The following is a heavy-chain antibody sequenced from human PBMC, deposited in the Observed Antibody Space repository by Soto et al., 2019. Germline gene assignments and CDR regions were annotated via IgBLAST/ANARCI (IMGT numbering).Heavy chain of an antibody. CDR3: ARRGSGWYSSYFDY. D-gene: IGHD6-19*01. J-gene: IGHJ4*02. CDR2: INPNSGGT. Sequence: GASVKVSCKASGYTFTGYYMHWVRQAPGQGLEWMGWINPNSGGTNYAQKFQGRVTMTRDTSISTAYMELSRLRSDDTAVYYCARRGSGWYSSYFDYWGQGALVTVSS. V-gene: IGHV1-2*02. CDR1: GYTFTGYY.